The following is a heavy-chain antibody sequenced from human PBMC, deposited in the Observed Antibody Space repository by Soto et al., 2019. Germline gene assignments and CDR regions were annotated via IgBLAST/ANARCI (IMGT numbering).Heavy chain of an antibody. J-gene: IGHJ4*02. V-gene: IGHV3-23*01. D-gene: IGHD3-3*01. CDR1: GFTFSSYA. Sequence: GSLRLSCAASGFTFSSYAMSWVRQAPGKGLEWVSAISGSGGSTYYADSVKGRFTISRDNSKNTLYLQMNSLRAEDTAVYYCAKDRDVLRFLEWPADAFDIWGQGTLVTVSS. CDR2: ISGSGGST. CDR3: AKDRDVLRFLEWPADAFDI.